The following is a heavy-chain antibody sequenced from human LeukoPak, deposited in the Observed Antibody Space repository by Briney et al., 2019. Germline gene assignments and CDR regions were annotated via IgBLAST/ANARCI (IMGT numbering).Heavy chain of an antibody. J-gene: IGHJ3*02. D-gene: IGHD3-9*01. Sequence: PGGSLRLSCAGSGFTFSNAWMSWVRQAPGKGLEWVGRIKRKTDGGTRDYAAPVKGRFTISRDDLKNTLFLEMNSLKTEDTAVYYCTTFDFAAFDIWGQGTMVTVSS. V-gene: IGHV3-15*01. CDR3: TTFDFAAFDI. CDR1: GFTFSNAW. CDR2: IKRKTDGGTR.